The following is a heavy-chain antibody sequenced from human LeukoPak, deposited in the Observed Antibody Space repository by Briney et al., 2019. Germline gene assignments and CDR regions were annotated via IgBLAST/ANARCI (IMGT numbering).Heavy chain of an antibody. J-gene: IGHJ4*02. V-gene: IGHV3-33*08. Sequence: GGSLRLSFAASGFTFSSYGMHWARQAPGKGPEWVAIIWYDGGNKYFADSVKGRFTISRDNSKNTLYLQMNSLRAEDTAVYYCARELGTDFDYWGQGTLVTVSS. CDR2: IWYDGGNK. CDR3: ARELGTDFDY. D-gene: IGHD3-16*01. CDR1: GFTFSSYG.